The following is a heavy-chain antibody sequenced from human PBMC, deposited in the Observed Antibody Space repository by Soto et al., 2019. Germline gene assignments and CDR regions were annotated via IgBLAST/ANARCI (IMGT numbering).Heavy chain of an antibody. J-gene: IGHJ5*02. CDR1: GGSTSRSTHC. V-gene: IGHV4-39*01. D-gene: IGHD2-2*02. CDR3: ARQVPAAIRLGWFDP. Sequence: SETLSLTCTVAGGSTSRSTHCWGWIRQPPGKGLEWSGRIYYTGSTYYRPSIKSRVTISVDTSKNQLSLKWGSVTAADTAVYYCARQVPAAIRLGWFDPWGQGTLVTVSS. CDR2: IYYTGST.